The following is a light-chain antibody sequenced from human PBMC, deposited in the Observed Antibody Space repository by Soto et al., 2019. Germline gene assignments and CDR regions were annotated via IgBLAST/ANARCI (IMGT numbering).Light chain of an antibody. CDR1: SSDVGGYNY. CDR3: SSYTSSRTRV. CDR2: DVS. J-gene: IGLJ1*01. Sequence: QSALTQPASVSGSPGQSITISCTGTSSDVGGYNYVSWYQQHPGKAPKLMIYDVSNRPSGVSNRFSGSKSGNTASLTISWLQAEDEADYYCSSYTSSRTRVFGTGTKLTFL. V-gene: IGLV2-14*01.